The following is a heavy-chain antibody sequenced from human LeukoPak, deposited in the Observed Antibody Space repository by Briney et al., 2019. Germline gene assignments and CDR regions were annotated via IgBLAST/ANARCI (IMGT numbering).Heavy chain of an antibody. CDR1: DGSFSGYY. J-gene: IGHJ5*02. D-gene: IGHD3-22*01. V-gene: IGHV4-34*01. CDR3: ARGKTYYYDSSGSQSDWFDP. Sequence: PSETLSLTCAVYDGSFSGYYWSWIRQPPGKGLEWIGEINHSGSTNYNPSLKSRVTISVDTSKNQFSLKLSSVTAADTAVYYCARGKTYYYDSSGSQSDWFDPWGQGTLVTASS. CDR2: INHSGST.